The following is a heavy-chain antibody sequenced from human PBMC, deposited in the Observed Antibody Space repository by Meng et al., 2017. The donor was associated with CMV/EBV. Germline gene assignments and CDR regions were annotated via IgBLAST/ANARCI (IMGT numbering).Heavy chain of an antibody. CDR1: GGSISSGSSY. J-gene: IGHJ4*02. D-gene: IGHD3-10*01. CDR3: ARGLITMVRGVPFDY. CDR2: IYTSGST. Sequence: QVQLPEPGPGLVNPSQTLSLPCTVSGGSISSGSSYWSWIRQPAGKGLEWIGRIYTSGSTNYNPSLKSRATISVDTSKNQFSLKLSSVTAADTAVYYCARGLITMVRGVPFDYWGQGTLVTVSS. V-gene: IGHV4-61*02.